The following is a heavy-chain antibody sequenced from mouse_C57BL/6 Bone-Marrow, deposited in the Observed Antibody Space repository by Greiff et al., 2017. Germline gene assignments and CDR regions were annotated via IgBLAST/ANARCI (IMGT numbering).Heavy chain of an antibody. Sequence: EVQLQQSGAELVRPGASVKLSCTASGFNIKDDYMHWVKQRPEQGLEWIGWIDPENGDTEYASKFQGKATITADTSSNTAYLQLSSLKSEDTAVYYCTTIRVTTVVADYWGQGTTLTVSS. D-gene: IGHD1-1*01. J-gene: IGHJ2*01. CDR2: IDPENGDT. CDR3: TTIRVTTVVADY. V-gene: IGHV14-4*01. CDR1: GFNIKDDY.